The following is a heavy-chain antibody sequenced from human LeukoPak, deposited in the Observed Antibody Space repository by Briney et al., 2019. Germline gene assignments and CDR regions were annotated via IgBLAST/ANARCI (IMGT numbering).Heavy chain of an antibody. CDR3: ARRPERAMVRGVIITFYGMDV. D-gene: IGHD3-10*01. J-gene: IGHJ6*02. CDR1: GYTFTGYY. Sequence: GASVKVSCKASGYTFTGYYMHWVRQAPGQGLEWMGWINPNSGGTNYAQKFQGRVTMTRDTSISTAYMELSRLRSDDTAVYYCARRPERAMVRGVIITFYGMDVWGQGTTVTVSS. V-gene: IGHV1-2*02. CDR2: INPNSGGT.